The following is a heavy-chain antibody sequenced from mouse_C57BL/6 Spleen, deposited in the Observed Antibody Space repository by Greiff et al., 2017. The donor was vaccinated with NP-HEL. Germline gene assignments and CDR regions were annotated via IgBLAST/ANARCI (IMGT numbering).Heavy chain of an antibody. CDR2: ILPGSGST. CDR1: GYTFTGYW. Sequence: VKLQESGAELMKPGASVKLSCKATGYTFTGYWIEWVKQRPGHGLEWIGEILPGSGSTNYNEKCKGKATFTADTSSNTAYMQLSSLTTEDSAIYYCARLGLPFAYWGQGTLVTVSA. CDR3: ARLGLPFAY. V-gene: IGHV1-9*01. J-gene: IGHJ3*01. D-gene: IGHD3-1*01.